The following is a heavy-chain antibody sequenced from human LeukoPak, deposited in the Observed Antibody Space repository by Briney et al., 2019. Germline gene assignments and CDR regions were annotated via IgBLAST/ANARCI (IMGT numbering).Heavy chain of an antibody. Sequence: PGGSLRLSCAVSGFPFTNYWMSWVRQAPGKGLEWVANIKEDGSVMYYVDSLKGRFTISRDSAQNSLYLQMNSRRVEDTAVYFCARDLWGSYSTGSYLDYWGQGALVTVSS. J-gene: IGHJ4*02. CDR2: IKEDGSVM. CDR3: ARDLWGSYSTGSYLDY. CDR1: GFPFTNYW. V-gene: IGHV3-7*01. D-gene: IGHD6-19*01.